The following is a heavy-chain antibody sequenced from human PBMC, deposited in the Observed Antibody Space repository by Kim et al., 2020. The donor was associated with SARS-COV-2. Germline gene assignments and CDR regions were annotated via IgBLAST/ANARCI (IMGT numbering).Heavy chain of an antibody. J-gene: IGHJ5*02. Sequence: PSFQGQVTIQADKSISTAYLQWSSLKASDTAMYYCARQSIAAAGPNWFDPWGQGTLVTVSS. D-gene: IGHD6-13*01. CDR3: ARQSIAAAGPNWFDP. V-gene: IGHV5-51*01.